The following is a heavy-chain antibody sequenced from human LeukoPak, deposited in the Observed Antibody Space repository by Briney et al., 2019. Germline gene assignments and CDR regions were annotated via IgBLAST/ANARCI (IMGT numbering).Heavy chain of an antibody. CDR1: GFTFSSYA. CDR2: INHSGGST. J-gene: IGHJ4*02. Sequence: GGSLRLSCAVSGFTFSSYAMSWVRQAPGKGLEWVSAINHSGGSTYYADSVKGRFTISRDNSKNTLYLQMNSLRAEDTALYYCAKPAISSRGWYYDYWGQGTLVTVSS. V-gene: IGHV3-23*01. CDR3: AKPAISSRGWYYDY. D-gene: IGHD6-19*01.